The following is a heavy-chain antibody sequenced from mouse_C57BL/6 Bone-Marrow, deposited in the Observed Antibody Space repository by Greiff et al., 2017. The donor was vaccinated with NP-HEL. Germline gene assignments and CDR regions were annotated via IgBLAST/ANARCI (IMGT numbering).Heavy chain of an antibody. CDR2: FYPGSGSI. Sequence: VQLQQSGAELVKPGASVKLSCKASGYTFTEYTIHWVKQRSGQGLEWIGWFYPGSGSIKYNEKFKDKATLTADKSSSTVYMDLSRLTSEDSAVFFCARPGDYFGSSCGYFDVWGTGTTVTVSS. CDR1: GYTFTEYT. D-gene: IGHD1-1*01. J-gene: IGHJ1*03. V-gene: IGHV1-62-2*01. CDR3: ARPGDYFGSSCGYFDV.